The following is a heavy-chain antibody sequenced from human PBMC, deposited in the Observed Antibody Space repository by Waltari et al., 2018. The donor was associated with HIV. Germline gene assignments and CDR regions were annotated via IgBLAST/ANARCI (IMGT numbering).Heavy chain of an antibody. J-gene: IGHJ2*01. CDR2: ISYDGSNK. CDR3: ARGPLVGATVSGYW. D-gene: IGHD1-26*01. Sequence: QVQLVESGGGVVQPGRSLRLSCAASGFTFSSYAMHWVREAPGKGLEWVAVISYDGSNKYYADSVKGRFTISRDNSKNTLYLQMNSLRAEDTAVYYCARGPLVGATVSGYW. CDR1: GFTFSSYA. V-gene: IGHV3-30-3*01.